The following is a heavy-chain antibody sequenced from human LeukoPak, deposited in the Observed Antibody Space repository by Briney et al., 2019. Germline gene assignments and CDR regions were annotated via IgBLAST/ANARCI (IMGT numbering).Heavy chain of an antibody. V-gene: IGHV1-69*02. CDR1: GGTFSSYT. D-gene: IGHD2/OR15-2a*01. CDR3: ARRESTYHSRDY. Sequence: EASVKVSCKASGGTFSSYTISWVRQAPGQGLEWMGRIIPILGIANYAQKFQGRVTITADKSTSTAYMELSSLRSEDTAVYYCARRESTYHSRDYWGQGTLVSVSS. CDR2: IIPILGIA. J-gene: IGHJ4*02.